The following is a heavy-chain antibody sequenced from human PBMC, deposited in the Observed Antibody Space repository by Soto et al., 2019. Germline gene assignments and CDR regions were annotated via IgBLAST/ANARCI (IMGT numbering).Heavy chain of an antibody. CDR3: ARDRDYYDSSGYYRKGYYFDY. J-gene: IGHJ4*02. Sequence: PGGSLRLSCAASGFTFSSYSMNWVRQAPGKGLEWVSYISSSSSTIYYADSVKGRFTISRDNAKNSLYLQMNSLRDEDTAVYYCARDRDYYDSSGYYRKGYYFDYWGQGTLVTVSS. CDR2: ISSSSSTI. D-gene: IGHD3-22*01. CDR1: GFTFSSYS. V-gene: IGHV3-48*02.